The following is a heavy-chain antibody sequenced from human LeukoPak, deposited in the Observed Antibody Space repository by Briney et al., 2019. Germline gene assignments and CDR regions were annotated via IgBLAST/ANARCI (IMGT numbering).Heavy chain of an antibody. D-gene: IGHD7-27*01. V-gene: IGHV1-8*01. CDR3: ARGVTQTGEFDF. J-gene: IGHJ4*02. CDR2: MNPDSGDT. Sequence: ASVKVSCKASGYTFTSYDINWVRQATGQGLEWMGWMNPDSGDTGSAQKFQGRVTMTRDTSITTAYMELSGLTSEDTALYYCARGVTQTGEFDFWGQGTQVTVSS. CDR1: GYTFTSYD.